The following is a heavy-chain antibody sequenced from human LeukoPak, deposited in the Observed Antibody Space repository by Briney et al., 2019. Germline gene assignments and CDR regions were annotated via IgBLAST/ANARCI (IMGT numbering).Heavy chain of an antibody. J-gene: IGHJ4*02. CDR1: GYAFTSNY. Sequence: ASVKVSCKASGYAFTSNYMHWVRQAPGQGLEWMGVIHPSGGGTNYAQKFQGRLTVTRDTSASTAYMELSSLRSEDTAVYYCTRMDMDPAMVTNFFDYWGQGTLVTVSS. D-gene: IGHD5-18*01. CDR3: TRMDMDPAMVTNFFDY. CDR2: IHPSGGGT. V-gene: IGHV1-46*01.